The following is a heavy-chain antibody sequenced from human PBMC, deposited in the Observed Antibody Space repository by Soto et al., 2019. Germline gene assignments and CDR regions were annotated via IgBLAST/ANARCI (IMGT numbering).Heavy chain of an antibody. Sequence: ASVKVSCKASGGTFSSYRINWMRQAPGQGLEWVGGIVPIYRTADYAQKFQGRVTITADESARTSYMELRSLKSQDTAVYYCVRDSGAKLSSSWGQGALVTVSS. CDR3: VRDSGAKLSSS. J-gene: IGHJ4*02. CDR2: IVPIYRTA. D-gene: IGHD6-13*01. V-gene: IGHV1-69*13. CDR1: GGTFSSYR.